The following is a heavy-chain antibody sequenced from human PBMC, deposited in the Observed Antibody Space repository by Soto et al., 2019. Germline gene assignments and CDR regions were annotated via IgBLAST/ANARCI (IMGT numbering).Heavy chain of an antibody. D-gene: IGHD5-12*01. V-gene: IGHV1-69*04. Sequence: GASVKVSCKASGYTFTSYYMHWVRQAPGQGLEWMGRIIPILGIANYAQKFQGRVTITADKSTSTAYMELSSLRSEDTAVYYCARGGGSYSGYDYVYYYMDVWGKGTTVTVSS. CDR2: IIPILGIA. CDR3: ARGGGSYSGYDYVYYYMDV. J-gene: IGHJ6*03. CDR1: GYTFTSYY.